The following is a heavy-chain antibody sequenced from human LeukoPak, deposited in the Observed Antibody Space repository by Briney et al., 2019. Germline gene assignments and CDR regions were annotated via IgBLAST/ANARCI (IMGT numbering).Heavy chain of an antibody. V-gene: IGHV4-39*07. CDR1: GGSISSSSYY. CDR3: ARLSPYLGSGSSAFPDDY. J-gene: IGHJ4*02. CDR2: IYYSGST. Sequence: PSETLSLTCTVSGGSISSSSYYWGWICQPPGKGLEWIGSIYYSGSTYYNPSLKSRVTISVDTSKNQFSLKLSSVTAADTAVYYCARLSPYLGSGSSAFPDDYWGQGTLVTVSS. D-gene: IGHD3-10*01.